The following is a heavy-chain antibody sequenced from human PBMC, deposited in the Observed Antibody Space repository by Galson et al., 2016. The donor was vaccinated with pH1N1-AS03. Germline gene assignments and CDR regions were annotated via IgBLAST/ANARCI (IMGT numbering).Heavy chain of an antibody. J-gene: IGHJ4*02. CDR2: ISAYSGNT. Sequence: QSGAEVKKPGASVKVSCKASGYTFTNFGINWVRQAPGQGLEWLGWISAYSGNTDYSQTLQGRVSMTTDPSTSTAYMELTGLTSADMAIYYCARDLRSDFGNSVEAGVQFGRYWGQGTLVIV. CDR3: ARDLRSDFGNSVEAGVQFGRY. D-gene: IGHD4-23*01. CDR1: GYTFTNFG. V-gene: IGHV1-18*03.